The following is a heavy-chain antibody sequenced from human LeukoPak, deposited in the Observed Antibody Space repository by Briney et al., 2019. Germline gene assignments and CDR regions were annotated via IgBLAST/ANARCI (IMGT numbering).Heavy chain of an antibody. J-gene: IGHJ4*02. CDR2: IYPGDSDT. V-gene: IGHV5-51*01. CDR3: ARLRVMVRGVPTYYFDY. CDR1: GYSFTSYW. D-gene: IGHD3-10*01. Sequence: PGESLKISCKGSGYSFTSYWIGWVRQMPGKGLEWMGIIYPGDSDTRYGPSFQGQVTISADKSISTAYLQWSSLKASDTAMYYCARLRVMVRGVPTYYFDYWGQGTLVTVSS.